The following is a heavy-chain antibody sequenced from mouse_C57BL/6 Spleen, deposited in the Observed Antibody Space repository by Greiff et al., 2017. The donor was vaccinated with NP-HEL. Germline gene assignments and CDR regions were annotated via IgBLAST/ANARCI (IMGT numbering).Heavy chain of an antibody. CDR2: INPSSGYT. V-gene: IGHV1-4*01. Sequence: QVQLQQSGAELARPGASVKMSCKASGYTFTSYTMHWVKQRPGQGLEWIGYINPSSGYTKYNQKFKDKATLTVDKSSSTAYMQLSSLTSEDSAVYYCAIPYYYSSSSLDDWGQGTTLTVSS. CDR1: GYTFTSYT. D-gene: IGHD1-1*01. CDR3: AIPYYYSSSSLDD. J-gene: IGHJ2*01.